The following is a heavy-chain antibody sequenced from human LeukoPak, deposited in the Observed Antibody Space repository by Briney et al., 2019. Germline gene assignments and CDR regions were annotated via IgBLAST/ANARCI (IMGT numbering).Heavy chain of an antibody. D-gene: IGHD3-10*02. J-gene: IGHJ4*02. CDR2: IYYSGTT. CDR1: GGSISNSVYS. CDR3: ASDTMFVPGGSYYDS. Sequence: SETLSLTCTVSGGSISNSVYSWGWIRQPPEKGLEWIGTIYYSGTTYSNPSLKSRLTISVDTSKNQFSLKLTSVTAADTAVYYCASDTMFVPGGSYYDSWGQGTLVTVSS. V-gene: IGHV4-39*01.